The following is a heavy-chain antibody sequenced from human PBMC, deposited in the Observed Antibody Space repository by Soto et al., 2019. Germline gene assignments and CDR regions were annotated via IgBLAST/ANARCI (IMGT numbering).Heavy chain of an antibody. Sequence: PSETLSLTCTVSGGSISSGDYYWSWIRQPPGKGLEWIGYIYYSGSTYYNPSLKSRVTISVDTSKNQFSLKLSSVTAADTAVYYCARDLSCDYVWGSYRYTGAFDIWGQGTMVTVSS. D-gene: IGHD3-16*02. V-gene: IGHV4-30-4*01. CDR3: ARDLSCDYVWGSYRYTGAFDI. CDR1: GGSISSGDYY. J-gene: IGHJ3*02. CDR2: IYYSGST.